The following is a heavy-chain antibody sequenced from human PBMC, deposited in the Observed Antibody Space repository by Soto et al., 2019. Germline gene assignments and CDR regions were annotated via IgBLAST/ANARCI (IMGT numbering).Heavy chain of an antibody. CDR1: GGSIDQYY. D-gene: IGHD5-12*01. V-gene: IGHV4-59*08. Sequence: SETLALTCTVSGGSIDQYYWTWIRQPPGKGLEWMGYIYYSGTTTNYNPSLKSRVTLSVDTSKNQFSLKLSSVTAADTAVYYCARRYDSNLDYWGEGTLVXVSS. J-gene: IGHJ4*02. CDR2: IYYSGTTT. CDR3: ARRYDSNLDY.